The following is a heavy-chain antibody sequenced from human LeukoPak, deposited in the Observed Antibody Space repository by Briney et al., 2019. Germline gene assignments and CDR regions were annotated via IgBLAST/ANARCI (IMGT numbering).Heavy chain of an antibody. CDR2: ISWNSGSI. CDR1: GFTFDDYA. CDR3: AKDARSRDYFDY. D-gene: IGHD4-17*01. J-gene: IGHJ4*02. V-gene: IGHV3-9*01. Sequence: HAGGSLRLSCAASGFTFDDYAMHWVRHAPGKGLEWVSGISWNSGSIGYADSVKGRFTISRDNAKNSLYLQMNSLRAEDTALYYCAKDARSRDYFDYWGQGTLVTVSS.